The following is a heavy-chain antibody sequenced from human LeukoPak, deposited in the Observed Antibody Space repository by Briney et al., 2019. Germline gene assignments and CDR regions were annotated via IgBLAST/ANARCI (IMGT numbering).Heavy chain of an antibody. D-gene: IGHD5-18*01. V-gene: IGHV4-39*01. J-gene: IGHJ5*02. CDR2: IYSSGST. Sequence: SETLSLTCTVSGGSISSSSFSWGWVRQPPGKGLEWVGSIYSSGSTYYNPSLKSRVSISVDTSKNRFSLQLSSVTAADTAVYYCARLPGYLGWFDPWGQGTLVTVSS. CDR3: ARLPGYLGWFDP. CDR1: GGSISSSSFS.